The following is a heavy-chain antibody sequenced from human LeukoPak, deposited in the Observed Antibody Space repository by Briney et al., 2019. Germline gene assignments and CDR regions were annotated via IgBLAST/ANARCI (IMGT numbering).Heavy chain of an antibody. CDR2: IKQDGSEK. CDR3: ARAGRYFDWLSFFDY. J-gene: IGHJ4*02. CDR1: GFTFSSYW. Sequence: PGGSLRLSCAASGFTFSSYWMSWVRQAPGKGLEWVANIKQDGSEKYYVDSVKGRFTISRDNAKNSLYLQMNSLRAEDTAVYYCARAGRYFDWLSFFDYWGQGTPVTVSS. V-gene: IGHV3-7*03. D-gene: IGHD3-9*01.